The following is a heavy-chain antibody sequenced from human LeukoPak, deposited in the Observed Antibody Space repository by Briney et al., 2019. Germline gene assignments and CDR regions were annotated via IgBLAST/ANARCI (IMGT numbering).Heavy chain of an antibody. CDR3: ARLAHYDILTGYRKGGWFDP. CDR1: GGSINNYY. D-gene: IGHD3-9*01. V-gene: IGHV4-59*08. J-gene: IGHJ5*02. Sequence: PSETLSLTCTVSGGSINNYYWSWIRQPPGEGLEWIGYIYYSGSTNYNPSLKSRVTISVDTSKNQFSLKLSSVTAADTAVYYCARLAHYDILTGYRKGGWFDPWGQGTLVTVSS. CDR2: IYYSGST.